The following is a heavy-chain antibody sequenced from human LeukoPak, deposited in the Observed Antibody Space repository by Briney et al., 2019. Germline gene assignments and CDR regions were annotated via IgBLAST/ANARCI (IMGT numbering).Heavy chain of an antibody. V-gene: IGHV3-15*01. D-gene: IGHD5-12*01. CDR3: VRWLRGYFDY. CDR1: GFTFTNYA. CDR2: HGATT. J-gene: IGHJ4*02. Sequence: PGGSLRLSCTASGFTFTNYAMSWVRQAPGKGLEWVGRHGATTDYAAHVKGRFTISRDDSKNTVYLQMDSLKTEDTAVYYCVRWLRGYFDYWGQGTLVTVSS.